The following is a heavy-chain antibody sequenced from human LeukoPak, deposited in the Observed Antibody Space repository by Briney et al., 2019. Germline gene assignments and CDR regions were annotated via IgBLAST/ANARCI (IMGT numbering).Heavy chain of an antibody. Sequence: PSQTLSLTCSVSGASISRGYYWSWIRPHPGKGLEWIGYIYHSGSTFYNPSLQSRVTISLDTSKNQLSLNLSSVTAADTAVYYCARVATANDYFFDYWGQGTLVTVSS. J-gene: IGHJ4*02. D-gene: IGHD1-1*01. V-gene: IGHV4-31*03. CDR1: GASISRGYY. CDR2: IYHSGST. CDR3: ARVATANDYFFDY.